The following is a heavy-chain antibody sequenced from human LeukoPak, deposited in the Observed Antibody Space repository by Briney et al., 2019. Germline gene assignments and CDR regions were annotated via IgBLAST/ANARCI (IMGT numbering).Heavy chain of an antibody. Sequence: GASVKVSCKASGYTFTSYYMHWVRQAPGQGLEWMGIINPSGGSTSYAQKFQGRVTMTRDTSISTAYMELSRLRSDDTAVYYCARVTSKTVVPIDYWGQGTLVTVSS. CDR1: GYTFTSYY. CDR2: INPSGGST. D-gene: IGHD2-15*01. CDR3: ARVTSKTVVPIDY. V-gene: IGHV1-46*01. J-gene: IGHJ4*02.